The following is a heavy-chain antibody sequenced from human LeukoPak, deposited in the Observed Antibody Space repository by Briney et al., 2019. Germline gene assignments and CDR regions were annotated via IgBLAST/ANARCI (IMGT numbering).Heavy chain of an antibody. V-gene: IGHV4-39*01. Sequence: SSETLSLTCTVSGGSISSSSYYWGWIRQPPGKGLEWIGSIYYSGSTYYNPSLKSRVTISVDRSKNQFSLKLSSVTAADTAVYYCARQVLEWALIVVVPAALLDYWGQGTLVTVSS. CDR1: GGSISSSSYY. CDR3: ARQVLEWALIVVVPAALLDY. CDR2: IYYSGST. J-gene: IGHJ4*02. D-gene: IGHD2-2*01.